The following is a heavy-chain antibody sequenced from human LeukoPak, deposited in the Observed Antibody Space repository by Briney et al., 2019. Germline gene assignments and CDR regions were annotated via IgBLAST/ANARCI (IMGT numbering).Heavy chain of an antibody. V-gene: IGHV3-23*01. CDR1: GFTFSSYA. CDR2: ISGSGGDT. J-gene: IGHJ3*02. CDR3: AKDRGYSSSSEDAFDI. D-gene: IGHD6-6*01. Sequence: GGSLRLSCAASGFTFSSYAMSWVRQAPGKGLEWVSIISGSGGDTYYADSVKGRFTISRDNSKNTLYLQMNSLRADDTAVYYCAKDRGYSSSSEDAFDIWGQGTMVTVSS.